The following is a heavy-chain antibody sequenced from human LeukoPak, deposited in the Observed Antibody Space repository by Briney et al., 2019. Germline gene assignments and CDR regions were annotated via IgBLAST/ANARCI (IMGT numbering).Heavy chain of an antibody. D-gene: IGHD6-19*01. V-gene: IGHV3-7*01. CDR1: GFTFSGYW. CDR3: ARSPNIAVAGGAY. Sequence: PGGSLRLSCAASGFTFSGYWMTWVRQTPVKGLEWVATINQDGSRKYYVDSVKGRFTISRDNAKNSLYLQMNSLRAEDTAVFYCARSPNIAVAGGAYWGQGTPVTVSS. CDR2: INQDGSRK. J-gene: IGHJ4*02.